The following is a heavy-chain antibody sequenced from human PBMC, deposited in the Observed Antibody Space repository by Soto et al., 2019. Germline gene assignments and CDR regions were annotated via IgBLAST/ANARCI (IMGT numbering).Heavy chain of an antibody. CDR2: ISSSSSYI. V-gene: IGHV3-21*01. CDR1: GFTFSSYS. D-gene: IGHD6-19*01. Sequence: EVQLVESGGGLVKPGGSLRLSCAASGFTFSSYSMNWVRQAPGKGLEWVSSISSSSSYIYYADSVKGRFTISRDNAKNSLYLQMTSLRAEDTAVYYCAREQYSSGWTADAFDIWGQGTMVTVSS. J-gene: IGHJ3*02. CDR3: AREQYSSGWTADAFDI.